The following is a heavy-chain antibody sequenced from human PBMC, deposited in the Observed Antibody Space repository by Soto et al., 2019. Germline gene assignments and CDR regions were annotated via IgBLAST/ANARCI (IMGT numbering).Heavy chain of an antibody. CDR2: INAGNGNT. CDR3: ARDLGYSSGWLNWFDP. V-gene: IGHV1-3*05. J-gene: IGHJ5*02. CDR1: GYTFTSYA. D-gene: IGHD6-19*01. Sequence: QVQLVQSGAEEKKPGASVKVSCKASGYTFTSYAMHWVRQAPGQRLEWMGWINAGNGNTKYSQKLQGRVTITRDTSASTAYMELSSLRSEDTAVYYCARDLGYSSGWLNWFDPWGQGTLVTVSS.